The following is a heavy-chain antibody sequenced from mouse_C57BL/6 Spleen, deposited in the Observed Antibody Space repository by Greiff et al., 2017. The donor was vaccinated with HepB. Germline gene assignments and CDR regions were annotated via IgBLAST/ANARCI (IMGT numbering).Heavy chain of an antibody. CDR1: GYAFTNYL. Sequence: VQLQQSGAELVRPGTSVKVSCKASGYAFTNYLIEWVKQRPGQGLEWIGVINPGSGGTNYNEKFKGKATLTADKSSSTAYMQLSSLTSEDSAVYLCARNDYDVSYGGQGTLVTVSA. V-gene: IGHV1-54*01. CDR3: ARNDYDVSY. J-gene: IGHJ3*01. D-gene: IGHD2-4*01. CDR2: INPGSGGT.